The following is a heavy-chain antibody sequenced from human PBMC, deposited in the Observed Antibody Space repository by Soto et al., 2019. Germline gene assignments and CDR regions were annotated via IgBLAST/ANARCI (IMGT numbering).Heavy chain of an antibody. CDR3: AREEGYYSVGTCAVYYMDV. V-gene: IGHV1-69*08. Sequence: QVQLVQSGPEVKKSGSSVKVSCKVSGGTLSSETISWLRQAPAQGLEWMGRSIPLLGIGNYAQKFHGRVTITEDISTNTGYTELSSATSQDTALYHCAREEGYYSVGTCAVYYMDVWGNGATVTLSS. D-gene: IGHD2-21*01. CDR1: GGTLSSET. J-gene: IGHJ6*03. CDR2: SIPLLGIG.